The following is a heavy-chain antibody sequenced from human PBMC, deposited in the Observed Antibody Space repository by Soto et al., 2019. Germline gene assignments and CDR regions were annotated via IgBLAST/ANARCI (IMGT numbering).Heavy chain of an antibody. J-gene: IGHJ3*02. CDR2: INAGNGNT. CDR3: ASGYDPNDAFDI. CDR1: GYTFTSYA. Sequence: QVQLVQSGAEVKKPGASVKGSCKASGYTFTSYAMHWVRQAPGQRLEWMGWINAGNGNTKYSQKFQGRVTITRDTSASTAYMELSSLRSEDTAVYYCASGYDPNDAFDIWGQGTMVTVSS. V-gene: IGHV1-3*01. D-gene: IGHD5-12*01.